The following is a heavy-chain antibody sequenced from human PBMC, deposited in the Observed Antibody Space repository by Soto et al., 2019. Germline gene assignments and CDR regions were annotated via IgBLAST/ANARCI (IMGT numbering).Heavy chain of an antibody. CDR3: ARRGAGYSNYVGSYYGMDV. CDR2: IIPIFGTA. V-gene: IGHV1-69*01. Sequence: QVQLVQSGAEVKKPGSSVKVSCKASGGTFSSYAISWVRQAPGQGLEWMGGIIPIFGTANYAQKFQGRVTITADESTSTAYMELSRLRSEDTAVYYCARRGAGYSNYVGSYYGMDVWGQGTTVTVSS. CDR1: GGTFSSYA. J-gene: IGHJ6*02. D-gene: IGHD4-4*01.